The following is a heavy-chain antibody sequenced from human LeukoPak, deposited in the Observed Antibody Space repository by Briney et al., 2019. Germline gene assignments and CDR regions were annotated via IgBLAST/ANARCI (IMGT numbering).Heavy chain of an antibody. D-gene: IGHD6-13*01. CDR2: IYHSGST. V-gene: IGHV4-30-2*03. CDR3: TTIAAARFDY. J-gene: IGHJ4*02. Sequence: SQTLSLTCAVSGGSISSGGYSWSWIRQPPGKGLEWIGYIYHSGSTYYNPSLKSRVTISVDTSKNQFSLKLSSVTAADTAVYYCTTIAAARFDYWGQGTLVTVSS. CDR1: GGSISSGGYS.